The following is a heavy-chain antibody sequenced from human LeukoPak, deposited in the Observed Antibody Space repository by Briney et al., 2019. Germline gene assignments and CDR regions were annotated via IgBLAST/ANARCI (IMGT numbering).Heavy chain of an antibody. J-gene: IGHJ3*02. D-gene: IGHD6-19*01. Sequence: SQTLSLTCAISGDSVSSNSAAWNWIRQSPSRGLEWLGRTYYRSKWYNDYAVSVKSRITISPDTSKNQFSLQLNSVTPEDTAVYYCARDTIGLWLEASGAFDIWGQGTMVTVSS. CDR1: GDSVSSNSAA. V-gene: IGHV6-1*01. CDR2: TYYRSKWYN. CDR3: ARDTIGLWLEASGAFDI.